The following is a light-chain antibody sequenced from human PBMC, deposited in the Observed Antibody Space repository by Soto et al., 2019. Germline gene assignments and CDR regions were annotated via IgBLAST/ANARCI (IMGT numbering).Light chain of an antibody. J-gene: IGLJ1*01. CDR3: SSYTSSSTYV. V-gene: IGLV2-18*02. CDR2: DVS. Sequence: QSALTQPPSVSGSPGQSVTISCTGTSSDVGSSNGVSWYHQPPGTAPKLMIYDVSNRPSGVPDRFSGSKSGNTASLTISGLQAEDEADYYCSSYTSSSTYVFGTGTKLTVL. CDR1: SSDVGSSNG.